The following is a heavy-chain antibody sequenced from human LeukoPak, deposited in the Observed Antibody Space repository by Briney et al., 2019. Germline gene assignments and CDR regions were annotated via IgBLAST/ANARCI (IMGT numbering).Heavy chain of an antibody. J-gene: IGHJ4*02. CDR3: ARAAYDSSGYLTL. V-gene: IGHV3-33*01. CDR2: IWYDGTNK. D-gene: IGHD3-22*01. CDR1: GFTFSSYG. Sequence: GRSLGLSCAASGFTFSSYGMHWVRQAPGKGLEWVAVIWYDGTNKYYADSVKGRFTISRDNSKNTLFLQMNSLRVEDTAVYYCARAAYDSSGYLTLWGQGTLVTVSS.